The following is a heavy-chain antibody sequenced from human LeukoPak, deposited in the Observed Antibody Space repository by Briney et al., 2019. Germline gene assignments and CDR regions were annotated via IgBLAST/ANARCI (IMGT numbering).Heavy chain of an antibody. J-gene: IGHJ3*02. CDR3: ARDLPHSSGWYRGYAFDI. D-gene: IGHD6-19*01. V-gene: IGHV4-59*01. Sequence: PSETLSLTCTVSGGSISSYYWSWIRQPPGKGLEWIGYIYYSGSTNYNPSLKSRVTISVDTSKNQSSLKLSSVTAADTAVYYCARDLPHSSGWYRGYAFDIWGQGTMVTVSS. CDR1: GGSISSYY. CDR2: IYYSGST.